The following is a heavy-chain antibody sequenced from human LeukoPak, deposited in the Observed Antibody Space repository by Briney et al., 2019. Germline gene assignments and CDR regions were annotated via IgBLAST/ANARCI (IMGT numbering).Heavy chain of an antibody. J-gene: IGHJ4*02. Sequence: GGSLRLSCAASGFTFSRYWMHWVRQAPGKGLVWVSCIKSDGSSTSTADSAKGRFTISRDNAKNTVYLQMNSLRAEDTAVYYCVRDNRSYNFDYWGQGTLVTVSS. CDR2: IKSDGSST. CDR3: VRDNRSYNFDY. CDR1: GFTFSRYW. V-gene: IGHV3-74*01. D-gene: IGHD1-26*01.